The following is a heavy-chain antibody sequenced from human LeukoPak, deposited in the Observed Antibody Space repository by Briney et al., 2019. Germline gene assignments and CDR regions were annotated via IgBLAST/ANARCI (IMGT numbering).Heavy chain of an antibody. J-gene: IGHJ4*02. Sequence: GGSLRLSCAASGFTFSRYWMHWVRQAPGKGLVWVSCIKSDGSSTSTADSAKGRFTISRDNAKNTVYLQMNSLRAEDTAVYYCVRDNRSYNFDYWGQGTLVTVSS. CDR2: IKSDGSST. CDR3: VRDNRSYNFDY. CDR1: GFTFSRYW. V-gene: IGHV3-74*01. D-gene: IGHD1-26*01.